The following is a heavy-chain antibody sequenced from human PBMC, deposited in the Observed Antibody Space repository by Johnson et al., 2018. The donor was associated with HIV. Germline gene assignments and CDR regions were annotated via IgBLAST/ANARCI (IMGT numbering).Heavy chain of an antibody. CDR1: GFTVSSNY. CDR3: AKERAIGYHLAAFDF. Sequence: VQLVESGGGLVQPGGSLRLSCAASGFTVSSNYMSWVRQAPGKGLEWVSVIYSGGSTYYADSVKGRFTISRDNAENSLYLQMNSLRAEDTAVYYCAKERAIGYHLAAFDFWGQGTLVTVSS. CDR2: IYSGGST. J-gene: IGHJ3*01. V-gene: IGHV3-66*01. D-gene: IGHD3-22*01.